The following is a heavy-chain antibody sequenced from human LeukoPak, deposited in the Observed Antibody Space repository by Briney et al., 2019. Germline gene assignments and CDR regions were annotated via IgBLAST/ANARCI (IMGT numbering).Heavy chain of an antibody. CDR3: ARDRGPSVDSGIYYQYYFHY. CDR1: GFTVSSNY. J-gene: IGHJ4*02. V-gene: IGHV3-66*01. Sequence: GGSLRLSCAASGFTVSSNYMSWVRQAPGKGLEWVSVIYSGGSTYYADSVKGRFTISRDNSKNTLYLQMNSLRAEDTAVYYCARDRGPSVDSGIYYQYYFHYWGQGTLVTVSS. D-gene: IGHD3-10*01. CDR2: IYSGGST.